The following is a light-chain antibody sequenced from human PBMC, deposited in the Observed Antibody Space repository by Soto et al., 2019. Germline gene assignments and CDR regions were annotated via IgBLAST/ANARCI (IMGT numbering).Light chain of an antibody. V-gene: IGLV1-40*01. CDR1: SSNLGAGYD. CDR2: ANN. CDR3: QSYDSLSRHVV. J-gene: IGLJ2*01. Sequence: QAVVTQPPSVSGAPGQRVTISCTGSSSNLGAGYDVHWYQQLPGTAPKLLIYANNNRPSRIPDRFSGSKSDTSASLAITGLQAEDEADYYCQSYDSLSRHVVFGGGTKVTVL.